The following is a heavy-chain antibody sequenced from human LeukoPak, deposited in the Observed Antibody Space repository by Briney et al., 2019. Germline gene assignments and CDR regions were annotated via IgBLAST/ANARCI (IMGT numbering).Heavy chain of an antibody. CDR3: VSGYSSGWYVGGIDY. CDR2: IKSDGSST. J-gene: IGHJ4*02. V-gene: IGHV3-74*01. Sequence: PGGSLRLSCAASGFTFSNYWMHWVRQAPGKGLVWVAHIKSDGSSTSYADSVMGRFTISRDNAKNTLYLQMNSLRAEDTAVYYCVSGYSSGWYVGGIDYWGQGTLVTVSS. D-gene: IGHD6-19*01. CDR1: GFTFSNYW.